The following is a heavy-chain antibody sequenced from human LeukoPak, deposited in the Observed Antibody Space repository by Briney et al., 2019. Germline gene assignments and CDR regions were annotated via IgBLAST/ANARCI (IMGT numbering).Heavy chain of an antibody. CDR2: IYYSGST. Sequence: PSETLSLTCTVSGGSISSSSYYWGWIRQPPGKGLEWIGSIYYSGSTYYNPSLKSRVTISVDTSKNQFSLKLSSVTAADTAVYYCASSPLGYCSGGSCLKDAFDNWGQGTMVTVSS. V-gene: IGHV4-39*07. D-gene: IGHD2-15*01. J-gene: IGHJ3*02. CDR3: ASSPLGYCSGGSCLKDAFDN. CDR1: GGSISSSSYY.